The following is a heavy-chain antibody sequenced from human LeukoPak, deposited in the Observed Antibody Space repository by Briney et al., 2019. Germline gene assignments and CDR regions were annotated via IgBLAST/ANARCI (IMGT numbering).Heavy chain of an antibody. Sequence: SETLSLTCTVAGGSISSYYWSWIRQPPGKRLGWSGYIYYSGSTNYNPSLKCRVTISVDTSKSQFPLELSAVTAADMAVYYCARGDSVVVPGGFDPWGQGTLVSVSS. V-gene: IGHV4-59*01. D-gene: IGHD2-2*01. CDR2: IYYSGST. J-gene: IGHJ5*02. CDR3: ARGDSVVVPGGFDP. CDR1: GGSISSYY.